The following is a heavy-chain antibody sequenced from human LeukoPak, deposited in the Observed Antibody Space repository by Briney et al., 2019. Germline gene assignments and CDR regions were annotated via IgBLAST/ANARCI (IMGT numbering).Heavy chain of an antibody. CDR2: ISYDGSNK. Sequence: GGSLRLSCAASGLTFSSYAMHWVRQAPGKGLEWVAVISYDGSNKYYADSVKGRFTISRDNSKNTLYLQMNSLRAEDTAVYYCARATNGFYFDYWGQGTLVTVSS. V-gene: IGHV3-30*04. CDR3: ARATNGFYFDY. D-gene: IGHD2-8*01. CDR1: GLTFSSYA. J-gene: IGHJ4*02.